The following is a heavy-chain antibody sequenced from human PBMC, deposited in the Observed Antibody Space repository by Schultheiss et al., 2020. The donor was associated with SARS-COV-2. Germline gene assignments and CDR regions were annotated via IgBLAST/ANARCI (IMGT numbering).Heavy chain of an antibody. CDR1: GFTFSSYE. CDR2: ISSSGSTI. CDR3: ARSFYCSGGSCFLYYYYYYGMDV. Sequence: GGSLRLSCAASGFTFSSYEMNWVRQAPGKGLEWVSYISSSGSTIYYADSVKGRFTISRDNAKNSLYLQMNSLRAEDTAVYYCARSFYCSGGSCFLYYYYYYGMDVWGQGTTVTVSS. J-gene: IGHJ6*02. D-gene: IGHD2-15*01. V-gene: IGHV3-48*03.